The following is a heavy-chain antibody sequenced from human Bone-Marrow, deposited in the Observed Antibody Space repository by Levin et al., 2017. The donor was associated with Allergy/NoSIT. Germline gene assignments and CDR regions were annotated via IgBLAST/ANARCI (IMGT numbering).Heavy chain of an antibody. D-gene: IGHD4-11*01. Sequence: LSLTCAASGFAFHIYNMNWVRQAPGKGLEWVASISSSSNYIYYADSLKGRFTISRDNARNSLYLQLNSLRAEDTAMYFCARDLYSSTETYYYYYYGMDLWGQGTTVTVSS. CDR1: GFAFHIYN. V-gene: IGHV3-21*01. CDR2: ISSSSNYI. CDR3: ARDLYSSTETYYYYYYGMDL. J-gene: IGHJ6*02.